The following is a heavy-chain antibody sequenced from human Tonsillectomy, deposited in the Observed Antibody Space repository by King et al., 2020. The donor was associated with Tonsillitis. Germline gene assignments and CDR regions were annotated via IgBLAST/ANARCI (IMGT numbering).Heavy chain of an antibody. Sequence: VQLVESGGGLVQPGRSLRLSCAASGFTFDDYAMHWVRQAPGKGLEWVSGISWNSGSIGYAAAVKGRFTISRANAKNSLYLQMNSLRAEDTALYYCAKDIGYSGSNDAFDVWGQGTMVTVSS. CDR3: AKDIGYSGSNDAFDV. V-gene: IGHV3-9*01. CDR1: GFTFDDYA. J-gene: IGHJ3*01. D-gene: IGHD1-26*01. CDR2: ISWNSGSI.